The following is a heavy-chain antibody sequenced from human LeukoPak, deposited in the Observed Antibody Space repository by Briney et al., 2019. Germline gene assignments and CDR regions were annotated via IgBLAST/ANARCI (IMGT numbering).Heavy chain of an antibody. CDR3: ATSTRTGIGAYYFDY. CDR1: GYTFISYG. V-gene: IGHV1-18*01. Sequence: ASVKVSCKASGYTFISYGISWVRQAPGQGLEWMGWISAYNGNTNYAQKLQGRVTMTTDTSTSTAYIELRSLRSDDTAMYYCATSTRTGIGAYYFDYWGQGTLVTVSS. CDR2: ISAYNGNT. J-gene: IGHJ4*02. D-gene: IGHD6-13*01.